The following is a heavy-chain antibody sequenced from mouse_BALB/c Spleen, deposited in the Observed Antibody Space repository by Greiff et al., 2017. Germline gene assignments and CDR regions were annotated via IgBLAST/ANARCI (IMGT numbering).Heavy chain of an antibody. CDR3: ARRPGYRYDGPFDY. CDR1: GFSLSTSGMG. Sequence: QVTLKVSGPGILQPSQTLSLTCSFSGFSLSTSGMGVSWIRQPSGKGLEWLAHIYWDDDKRYNPSLKSRLTISKDTSRNQVFLKITSVDTADTATYYCARRPGYRYDGPFDYWGQGTTLTVSS. J-gene: IGHJ2*01. D-gene: IGHD2-14*01. V-gene: IGHV8-12*01. CDR2: IYWDDDK.